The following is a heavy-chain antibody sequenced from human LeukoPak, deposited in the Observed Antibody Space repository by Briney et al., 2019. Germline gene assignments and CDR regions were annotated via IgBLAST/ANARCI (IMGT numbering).Heavy chain of an antibody. V-gene: IGHV3-23*01. CDR1: GFTFSSYA. Sequence: GGSLRLSCAASGFTFSSYAMSWVRQAPGKGLEWVSAISGSGGSTYYADSVKGRFTISRDNSKNTLYLQMNSLRAEDTAVYYCAKSYGSGSQWGYLDYWGQGTLVTVSS. J-gene: IGHJ4*02. CDR3: AKSYGSGSQWGYLDY. D-gene: IGHD3-10*01. CDR2: ISGSGGST.